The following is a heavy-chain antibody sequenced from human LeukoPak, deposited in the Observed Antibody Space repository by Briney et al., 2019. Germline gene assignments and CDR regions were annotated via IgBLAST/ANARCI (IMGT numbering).Heavy chain of an antibody. CDR2: ISYDGSNK. J-gene: IGHJ4*02. CDR1: GFTFSSYA. V-gene: IGHV3-30*14. Sequence: GGSLRLSCAASGFTFSSYAMHWVRQAPGKGLEWVAVISYDGSNKYYADSVKGRFTISRDNSKNTLYLQMNSLRAEDTAVYYCARSFYQLLFFDYWGQGTLVTVSS. CDR3: ARSFYQLLFFDY. D-gene: IGHD2-2*01.